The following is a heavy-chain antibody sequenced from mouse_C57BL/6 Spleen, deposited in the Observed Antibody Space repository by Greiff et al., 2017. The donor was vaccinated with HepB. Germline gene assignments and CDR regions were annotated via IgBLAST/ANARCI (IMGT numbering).Heavy chain of an antibody. CDR2: IYPGDGDT. J-gene: IGHJ2*01. CDR3: ARKPRDYFDY. CDR1: GYAFSSSW. V-gene: IGHV1-82*01. Sequence: VQLQESGPELVKPGASVKISCKASGYAFSSSWMNWVKQRPGKGLEWIGRIYPGDGDTNYNGKFKGKATLTADKSSSTAYMQLSSLTAEDSAVYCCARKPRDYFDYWGQGTTLTVSS.